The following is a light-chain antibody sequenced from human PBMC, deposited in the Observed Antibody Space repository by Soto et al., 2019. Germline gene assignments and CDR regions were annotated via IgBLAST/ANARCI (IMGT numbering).Light chain of an antibody. Sequence: QSVLTQPPSVSGAPGQRVTISCTGSSSKIGAGYDVHWYQQLPGTAPKLLIYGNSNRPSGVPDRFSGSKSGTSASLAITGLQAEDEADYYCQSYDSSLSGSYVVFGGGTKLTVL. CDR3: QSYDSSLSGSYVV. CDR1: SSKIGAGYD. V-gene: IGLV1-40*01. J-gene: IGLJ2*01. CDR2: GNS.